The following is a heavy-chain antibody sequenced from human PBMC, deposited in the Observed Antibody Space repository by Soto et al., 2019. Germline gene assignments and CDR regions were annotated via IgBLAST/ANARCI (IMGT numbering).Heavy chain of an antibody. CDR3: ATGLFVPDNYFYYGVDV. D-gene: IGHD2-21*01. V-gene: IGHV4-59*01. Sequence: QVQLQESCPGLGKPSETLSLACTVSGGSFGNYYWSWIRQSPGKGLEWIGYIYYRGSTNYNPSLKSRATISIDTSKHQLALRLSSVTAADSAVYYCATGLFVPDNYFYYGVDVWGHGTAVTISS. J-gene: IGHJ6*02. CDR2: IYYRGST. CDR1: GGSFGNYY.